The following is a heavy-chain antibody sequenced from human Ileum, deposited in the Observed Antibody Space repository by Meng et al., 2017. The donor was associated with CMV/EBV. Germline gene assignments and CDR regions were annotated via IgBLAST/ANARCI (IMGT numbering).Heavy chain of an antibody. CDR1: GGSISSSSYY. CDR2: IYYSGTT. J-gene: IGHJ3*02. V-gene: IGHV4-39*01. Sequence: SETLSLTCTVSGGSISSSSYYWGWIRQPPGKGLEWIGSIYYSGTTYQNPSLKSRVSISVDTSRNQFSLTLTSVTAADTAVYYCARSRWGARHDAFNIWGQGKMVNVSS. CDR3: ARSRWGARHDAFNI. D-gene: IGHD3-16*01.